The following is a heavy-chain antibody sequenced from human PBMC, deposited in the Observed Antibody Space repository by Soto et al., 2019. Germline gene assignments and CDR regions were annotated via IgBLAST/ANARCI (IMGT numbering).Heavy chain of an antibody. CDR2: ISSSSSYI. CDR3: ARDREPDGIWTFDS. V-gene: IGHV3-21*04. J-gene: IGHJ4*02. CDR1: GFTFSSYS. Sequence: LRLSCAASGFTFSSYSMNWVRQAPGKGLEWVSSISSSSSYIYYADSVKGRFTISRDNAKNSLYLQMNSLRAEDTALYYCARDREPDGIWTFDSWGQGTLVTVSS. D-gene: IGHD3-9*01.